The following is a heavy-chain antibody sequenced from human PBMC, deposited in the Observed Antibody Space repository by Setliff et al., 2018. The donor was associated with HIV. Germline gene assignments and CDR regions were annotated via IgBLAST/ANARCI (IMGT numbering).Heavy chain of an antibody. V-gene: IGHV1-69-2*01. Sequence: ASVKVSCKASGYTFTDYYMHWVQQAPGKGLEWMGRVDPEDGETIYAEKFQGRVTITADTSTDTAYMELSSLRSEDTAVYYCARGVDGSYRKFFDNWGQGTLVTVS. J-gene: IGHJ4*02. CDR1: GYTFTDYY. D-gene: IGHD1-26*01. CDR2: VDPEDGET. CDR3: ARGVDGSYRKFFDN.